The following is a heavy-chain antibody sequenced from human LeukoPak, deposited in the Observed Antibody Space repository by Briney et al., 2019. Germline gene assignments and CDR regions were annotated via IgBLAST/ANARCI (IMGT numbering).Heavy chain of an antibody. J-gene: IGHJ6*03. CDR2: ISAYNGNT. V-gene: IGHV1-18*01. D-gene: IGHD3-22*01. CDR3: ARDNTMIVPHYYMDV. CDR1: GYTFTSYG. Sequence: ASVKVSCKASGYTFTSYGISWVRQAPGQGLEWMGWISAYNGNTNYAQKLQGRVTMTTDTSTSTAYMELSSLRSEDTAVYYCARDNTMIVPHYYMDVWGKGTTVTISS.